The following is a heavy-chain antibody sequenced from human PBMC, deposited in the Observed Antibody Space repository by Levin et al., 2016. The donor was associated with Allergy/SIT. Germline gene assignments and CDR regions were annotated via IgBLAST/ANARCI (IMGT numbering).Heavy chain of an antibody. J-gene: IGHJ4*02. Sequence: GESLKISCAASGFTFSDYGMHWVRQAPGKGPEWVAVISYDGSNKYYAGSVKGRFTISRDNSKNRLYLQMNTLRTEDTAVYYCAKGKEQYTMIVYSWGQGTLVTVSS. CDR2: ISYDGSNK. V-gene: IGHV3-30*18. D-gene: IGHD3-22*01. CDR1: GFTFSDYG. CDR3: AKGKEQYTMIVYS.